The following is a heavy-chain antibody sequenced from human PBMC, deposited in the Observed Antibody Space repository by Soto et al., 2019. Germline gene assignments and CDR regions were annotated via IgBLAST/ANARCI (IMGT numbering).Heavy chain of an antibody. D-gene: IGHD4-17*01. CDR3: AKSRSKTVTLGFDY. CDR1: GFTFSSYG. CDR2: ISYDGSNK. Sequence: QVQLVESGGGVVQPGRSLRLSCAASGFTFSSYGMHWVRQAPGKGLEWVAVISYDGSNKYYADSVKGRFTISRDNSKNTLYLQMNSLRAEDTAVYYCAKSRSKTVTLGFDYWGQGTLVTVSS. V-gene: IGHV3-30*18. J-gene: IGHJ4*02.